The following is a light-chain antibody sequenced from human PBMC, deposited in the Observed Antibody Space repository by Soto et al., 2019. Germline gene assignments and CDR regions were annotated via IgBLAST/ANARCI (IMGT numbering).Light chain of an antibody. CDR3: GTWDSSLGAVL. CDR2: ENN. J-gene: IGLJ2*01. V-gene: IGLV1-51*02. Sequence: QSVLTQPPSVSAAPGQTVTISCSGSSSNIGKNYVSWYQQLPRTAPKLLIHENNKRPSGIPDRFSGSKSGTSATLGITGLQTGDEADYYCGTWDSSLGAVLFGGGTKLTVL. CDR1: SSNIGKNY.